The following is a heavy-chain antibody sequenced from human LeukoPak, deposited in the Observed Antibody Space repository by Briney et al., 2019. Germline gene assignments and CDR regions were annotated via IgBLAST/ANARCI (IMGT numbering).Heavy chain of an antibody. V-gene: IGHV4-59*08. CDR2: IDFKGSA. CDR3: ARLVSVGTRYFDF. Sequence: SETLSLTCTISGGSIRSYYWSWIRQSPTKGREWIGFIDFKGSAHYNPSLNSRVAFSVDTPKNQFSLSLKSVTAADAAVYFCARLVSVGTRYFDFWGQGILVTVSS. D-gene: IGHD1-26*01. J-gene: IGHJ4*02. CDR1: GGSIRSYY.